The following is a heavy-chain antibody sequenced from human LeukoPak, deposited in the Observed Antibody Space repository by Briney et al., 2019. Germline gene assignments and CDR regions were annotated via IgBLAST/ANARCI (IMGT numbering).Heavy chain of an antibody. Sequence: ASVKVSCKASGYTFTGYYMHWVRQAPGQGLEWMGWINPNSGGTNYAQKFQGWVTMTRDTSISTAYMELSRLRSDDTAVYYCARGGAYYYYYGMDVWGKGTTVTVSS. D-gene: IGHD1-26*01. J-gene: IGHJ6*04. CDR2: INPNSGGT. V-gene: IGHV1-2*04. CDR3: ARGGAYYYYYGMDV. CDR1: GYTFTGYY.